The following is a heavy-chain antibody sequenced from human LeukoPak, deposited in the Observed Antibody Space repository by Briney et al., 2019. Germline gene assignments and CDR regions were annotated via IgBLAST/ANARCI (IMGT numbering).Heavy chain of an antibody. J-gene: IGHJ4*02. Sequence: GASVKVSCKASGYTFTGYYMHWVRQAPGQGLEWMGWVNTHTGATNYAQKFQGAVTMTRDTSISTAYMELSRPRSDDTAMYYCARSGRGHVYGFFDYWGQGTLVTVSS. CDR1: GYTFTGYY. V-gene: IGHV1-2*02. CDR3: ARSGRGHVYGFFDY. CDR2: VNTHTGAT. D-gene: IGHD3-10*01.